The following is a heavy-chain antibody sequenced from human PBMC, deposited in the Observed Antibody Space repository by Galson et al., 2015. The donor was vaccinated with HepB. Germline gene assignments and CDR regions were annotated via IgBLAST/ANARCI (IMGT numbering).Heavy chain of an antibody. D-gene: IGHD1-1*01. V-gene: IGHV3-73*01. J-gene: IGHJ2*01. Sequence: SLRLSCAASGFTFSGSAMHWVRQASGKGLEWVGRIRSKANSYATAYAASVKGRFTISRDDSKDTAYLQMNSLKTEDTAVYYCTRPNWTGSPNWYFDLWGRGTLVTVSS. CDR2: IRSKANSYAT. CDR3: TRPNWTGSPNWYFDL. CDR1: GFTFSGSA.